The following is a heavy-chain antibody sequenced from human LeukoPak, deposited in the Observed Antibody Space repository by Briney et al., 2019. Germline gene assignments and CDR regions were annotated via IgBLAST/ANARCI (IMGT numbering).Heavy chain of an antibody. Sequence: PSETLSLTCTVSGGSISSYYWSWIRQPPGKGLEWIGYIYYSGSTNYNPSLKSRATISIDTSKNQFSLKLSSVTAADTAVYYCARLPLRSHFDYWGQGTLVTVSS. CDR1: GGSISSYY. CDR2: IYYSGST. J-gene: IGHJ4*02. V-gene: IGHV4-59*08. CDR3: ARLPLRSHFDY.